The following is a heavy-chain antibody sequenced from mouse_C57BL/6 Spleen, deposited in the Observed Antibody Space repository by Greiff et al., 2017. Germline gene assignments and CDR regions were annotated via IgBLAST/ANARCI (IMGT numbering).Heavy chain of an antibody. V-gene: IGHV2-2*01. CDR3: ARKVCSHFAF. CDR2: IWSGGST. D-gene: IGHD2-10*02. CDR1: GFSLTSYG. Sequence: VMLVESGPGLVQPSQSLSITCTVSGFSLTSYGVHWVRQSPGKGLEWLGVIWSGGSTDYNAAFISRLSISKDNSKSQVFFKMNSLQAEDTAIYYCARKVCSHFAFWGQGTLVTVSA. J-gene: IGHJ3*01.